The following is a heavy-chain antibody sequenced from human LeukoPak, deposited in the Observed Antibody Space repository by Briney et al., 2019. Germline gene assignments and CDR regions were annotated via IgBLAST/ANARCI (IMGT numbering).Heavy chain of an antibody. CDR1: GFSFSTSGMC. V-gene: IGHV2-70*11. Sequence: SGPALVKPTQTLTLTCTFSGFSFSTSGMCVSWIRQPPGKALEWLARIDWDDDKYYSTSLKTRLTISKDTSKNQVVLTMTNMDPVDTATYYCARITAARLYAFDIWGQGTMVTVSS. CDR2: IDWDDDK. J-gene: IGHJ3*02. D-gene: IGHD6-6*01. CDR3: ARITAARLYAFDI.